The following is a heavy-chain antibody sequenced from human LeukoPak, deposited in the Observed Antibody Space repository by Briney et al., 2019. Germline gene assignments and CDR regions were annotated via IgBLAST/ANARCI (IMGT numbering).Heavy chain of an antibody. CDR1: GFTFSNYA. Sequence: GGSLRLSCAASGFTFSNYAMHWVRQAPGKGLEWVAAISYDGSNKYYADSVKGRFTISRDNSKNTLYLQMDSLRAEDTAVYYCAKDLRNTAMVSGYFDCWGQGTLVTVSS. CDR3: AKDLRNTAMVSGYFDC. J-gene: IGHJ4*02. CDR2: ISYDGSNK. D-gene: IGHD5-18*01. V-gene: IGHV3-30*18.